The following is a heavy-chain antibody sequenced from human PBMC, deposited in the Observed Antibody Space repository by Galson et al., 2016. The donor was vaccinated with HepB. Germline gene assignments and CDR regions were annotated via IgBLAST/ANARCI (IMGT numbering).Heavy chain of an antibody. V-gene: IGHV4-31*03. D-gene: IGHD3-22*01. Sequence: TLSLTCSVSGDSFNRGGYYWNWIRQRPGKAPEWLGYIYYSGTSNSNPSLKSRITMSVDRSKNQFSLRLSSVTAADTAVYYCARVRAHLYDASGYHGGHVIEIWGQGTMVTVSS. CDR1: GDSFNRGGYY. CDR3: ARVRAHLYDASGYHGGHVIEI. J-gene: IGHJ3*02. CDR2: IYYSGTS.